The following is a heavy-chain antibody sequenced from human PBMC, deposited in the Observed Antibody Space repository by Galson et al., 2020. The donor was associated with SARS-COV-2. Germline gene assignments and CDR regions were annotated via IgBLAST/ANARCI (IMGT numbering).Heavy chain of an antibody. D-gene: IGHD2-15*01. CDR1: GYTFTSYD. V-gene: IGHV1-8*01. CDR3: ASELLPYYYYGMDV. Sequence: ASVKVSCKASGYTFTSYDINWVRQATGQGLEWMGWMNPNSGNTGYAQKFQGRVTMTRNTSISTAYMELSSLRSEDTAVYYCASELLPYYYYGMDVWGQGTTVTVSS. CDR2: MNPNSGNT. J-gene: IGHJ6*02.